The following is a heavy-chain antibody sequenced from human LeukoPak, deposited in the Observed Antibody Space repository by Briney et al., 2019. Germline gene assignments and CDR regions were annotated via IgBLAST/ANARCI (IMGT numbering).Heavy chain of an antibody. J-gene: IGHJ6*02. CDR3: ARVRTSKGGMDV. CDR1: GYTFTSYY. CDR2: INPSGGST. D-gene: IGHD2-2*01. Sequence: ASVKVSCKASGYTFTSYYMHWVRQAPGQGLEWMGIINPSGGSTSYAQKFQDRVTMTRDTSTSTVYMELSSLRSEDTAVYYCARVRTSKGGMDVWGQGTTVTVSS. V-gene: IGHV1-46*01.